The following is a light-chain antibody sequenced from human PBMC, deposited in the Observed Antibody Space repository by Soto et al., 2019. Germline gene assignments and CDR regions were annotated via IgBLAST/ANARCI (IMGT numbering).Light chain of an antibody. CDR1: SSDVAGYNY. CDR2: EVS. CDR3: SSYTSSHAYV. V-gene: IGLV2-14*01. Sequence: QSVLTQPASVSGSPGQSITISCTGTSSDVAGYNYVSWYQQQSGKAPKLMIHEVSNRPSGVSNRFSGSKSGNTASLTISGLQAEYEADYYCSSYTSSHAYVFGIGTKVTVL. J-gene: IGLJ1*01.